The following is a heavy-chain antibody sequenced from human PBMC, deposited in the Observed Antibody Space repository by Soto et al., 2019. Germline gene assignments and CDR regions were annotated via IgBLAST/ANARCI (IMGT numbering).Heavy chain of an antibody. CDR1: GYSFTSYW. D-gene: IGHD4-17*01. CDR3: ARRSGLVTVTTLSFDY. CDR2: IYPGDSDT. Sequence: GESLKISCKGSGYSFTSYWIGWVRQMPGKGLEWMGIIYPGDSDTRYSPSFQGQVTISADKSISTAYLQWSSLKASDTAMYYCARRSGLVTVTTLSFDYWGQGTLVTVSS. J-gene: IGHJ4*02. V-gene: IGHV5-51*01.